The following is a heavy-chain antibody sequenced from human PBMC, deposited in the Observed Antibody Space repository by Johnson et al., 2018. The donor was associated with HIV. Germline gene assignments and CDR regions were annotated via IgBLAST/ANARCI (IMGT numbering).Heavy chain of an antibody. D-gene: IGHD3-22*01. CDR3: ARESAYYDSSGYLGRAFDI. V-gene: IGHV3-20*04. CDR1: GFTFINYW. CDR2: INWNGGRT. Sequence: VQLLESGGGLVQPGRSLRLSCAASGFTFINYWMHWVRQAPGKGLEWVSGINWNGGRTDYADSVKGRLTISRDNAKNSLHLHMNSLRAEDTALYYCARESAYYDSSGYLGRAFDIWGQGTMVTVYS. J-gene: IGHJ3*02.